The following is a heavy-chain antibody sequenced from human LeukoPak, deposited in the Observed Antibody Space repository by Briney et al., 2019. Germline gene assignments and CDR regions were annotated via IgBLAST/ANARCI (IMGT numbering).Heavy chain of an antibody. CDR3: ARAERYYDSSGYYGY. Sequence: PGGSLRLSCAASGFTFSSYWMSWVRQAPGKGLEWVANIKQDGSEKYYVDSVKGRFTISRDNAKNSLYLQMNSLRAEDTAVYYCARAERYYDSSGYYGYWGQGTLVTVSS. CDR1: GFTFSSYW. D-gene: IGHD3-22*01. CDR2: IKQDGSEK. J-gene: IGHJ4*02. V-gene: IGHV3-7*05.